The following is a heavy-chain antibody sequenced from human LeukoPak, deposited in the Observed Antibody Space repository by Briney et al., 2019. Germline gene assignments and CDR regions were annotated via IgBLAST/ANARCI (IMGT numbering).Heavy chain of an antibody. D-gene: IGHD1-14*01. J-gene: IGHJ5*02. V-gene: IGHV4-34*08. CDR3: ATGPGSYNWFDP. CDR2: INHSGST. CDR1: GFTFSSYA. Sequence: LRLSCAASGFTFSSYAMSWIRQPPGKGLEWIGEINHSGSTNYNPSLKSRVTISVDTSKNQFSLKLTSVTAADTAVYYCATGPGSYNWFDPWGQGTLVTVSS.